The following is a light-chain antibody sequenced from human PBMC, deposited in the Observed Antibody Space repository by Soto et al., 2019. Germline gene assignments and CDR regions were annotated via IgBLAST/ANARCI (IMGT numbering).Light chain of an antibody. CDR3: QQYNNDPRT. CDR2: GAS. J-gene: IGKJ1*01. Sequence: IQLTHSPSSLSASVGNRVTITCRASESIRTWLAWYQHKPGKAPKFLIYGASSLESGVPSRFSGSGSGTEFTLTISNLQPDDFATYFCQQYNNDPRTFGQGTKVDI. CDR1: ESIRTW. V-gene: IGKV1-5*01.